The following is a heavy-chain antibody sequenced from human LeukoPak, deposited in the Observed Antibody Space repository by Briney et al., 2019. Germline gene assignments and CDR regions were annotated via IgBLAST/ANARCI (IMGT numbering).Heavy chain of an antibody. Sequence: ASVKVSCKASGYTFTSYGISWVRQAPGQGLEWMGWISAYNGNTNYAQKLQGRVTMTTDTSTSTAHMELRSLRSDDTAVYYCARAYNYDILTGYPPWSGDYWGQGTLVTVSS. CDR1: GYTFTSYG. V-gene: IGHV1-18*01. CDR3: ARAYNYDILTGYPPWSGDY. J-gene: IGHJ4*02. CDR2: ISAYNGNT. D-gene: IGHD3-9*01.